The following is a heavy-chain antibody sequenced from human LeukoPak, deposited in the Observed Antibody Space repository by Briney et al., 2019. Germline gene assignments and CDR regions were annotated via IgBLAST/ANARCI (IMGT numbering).Heavy chain of an antibody. V-gene: IGHV1-69*01. D-gene: IGHD4-23*01. Sequence: SVKVSCKASGGTFSSYAISWVRQAPGQGLEWMGGIIPIFGTANYAQKFQGRVTITADESTSTAYMELSSLRSEDTAVYYCARIEGDGGNSGAFDIWGQGTMVTVSS. J-gene: IGHJ3*02. CDR2: IIPIFGTA. CDR3: ARIEGDGGNSGAFDI. CDR1: GGTFSSYA.